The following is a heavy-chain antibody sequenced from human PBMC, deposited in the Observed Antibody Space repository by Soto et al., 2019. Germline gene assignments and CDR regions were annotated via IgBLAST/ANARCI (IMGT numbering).Heavy chain of an antibody. CDR3: ARDKITGLFDY. V-gene: IGHV4-34*01. CDR1: GGSFSGYY. Sequence: PSETLSLTCAFYGGSFSGYYWTWIRQPPGTGLEWIGEINHSGSTNYNPSLKSRVTISVDTSKNQFSLKLTSVTAADTAVYYCARDKITGLFDYWGHGTLVTVSS. J-gene: IGHJ4*01. CDR2: INHSGST. D-gene: IGHD2-8*02.